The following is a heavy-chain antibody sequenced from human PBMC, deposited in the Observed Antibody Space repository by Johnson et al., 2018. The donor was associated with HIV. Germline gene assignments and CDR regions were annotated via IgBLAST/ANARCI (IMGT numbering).Heavy chain of an antibody. CDR2: ISYDGSNK. CDR1: GFTFSSYA. J-gene: IGHJ3*01. V-gene: IGHV3-30*04. Sequence: QMQLVESGGGVVQPGRSLRLSCAASGFTFSSYAMHWVRQAPGKGLEWVAVISYDGSNKYYADSVKGRFTISRDNSKNTLFLQMNSLRVEDTAVYFCARKSVINFDDIDVWGRGTLVTVSS. D-gene: IGHD4-23*01. CDR3: ARKSVINFDDIDV.